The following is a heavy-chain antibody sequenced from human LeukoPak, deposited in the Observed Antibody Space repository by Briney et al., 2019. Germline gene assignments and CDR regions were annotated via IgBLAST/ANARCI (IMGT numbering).Heavy chain of an antibody. CDR3: ASGSRGGYYYYYMDV. J-gene: IGHJ6*03. Sequence: SETLSLTCTVSGASISSYYWSWIRQPPGKGLEWIGYIYYSGSTNYNPSLKSRVTISVDTSKNQFSLKLSSVTAADTAVYYCASGSRGGYYYYYMDVWGKGTTVTVSS. CDR2: IYYSGST. V-gene: IGHV4-59*01. D-gene: IGHD1-26*01. CDR1: GASISSYY.